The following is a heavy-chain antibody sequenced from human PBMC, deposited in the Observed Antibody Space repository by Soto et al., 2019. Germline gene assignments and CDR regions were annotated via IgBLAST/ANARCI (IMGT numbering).Heavy chain of an antibody. J-gene: IGHJ4*02. Sequence: QVHLVQSGAEGKKHGASVKVSCEASGYTFITYGISWVRQAPGQGLEWMGWITPYNGKTNYAQKVQDRVTMTTDTSTGTAYLELRSLRSDDSAVYYCERDTSNYFDHWGQGTLVTVS. CDR1: GYTFITYG. D-gene: IGHD2-2*01. CDR2: ITPYNGKT. V-gene: IGHV1-18*01. CDR3: ERDTSNYFDH.